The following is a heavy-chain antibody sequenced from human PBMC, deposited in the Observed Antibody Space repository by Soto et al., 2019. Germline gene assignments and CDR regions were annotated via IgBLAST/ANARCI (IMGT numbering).Heavy chain of an antibody. J-gene: IGHJ6*02. CDR3: ARSPYGSGYYYYYRMDV. CDR2: IDPSDSYT. D-gene: IGHD3-10*01. CDR1: GYSFTSYW. Sequence: GESRKISCKGSGYSFTSYWIAWVRQMPGKGLEWMGRIDPSDSYTNYSPSFQGHVTISADKSISTAYLQWSSLKDSDTAMYYCARSPYGSGYYYYYRMDVWGQGTTVPVSS. V-gene: IGHV5-10-1*01.